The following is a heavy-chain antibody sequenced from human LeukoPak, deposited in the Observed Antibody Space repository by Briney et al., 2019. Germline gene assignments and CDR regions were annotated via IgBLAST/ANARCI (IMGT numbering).Heavy chain of an antibody. J-gene: IGHJ5*02. V-gene: IGHV5-51*01. CDR2: IYPGDSDT. Sequence: GESLKISCKGSGYSFTSYWIGWVRQMPGKGLEWMGIIYPGDSDTRYSPSFQGQVTISADKSISTAYLQWSSLKASDTAMYYCARVLVVITTPNWFDPRGQGTLVTVSS. CDR1: GYSFTSYW. CDR3: ARVLVVITTPNWFDP. D-gene: IGHD3-22*01.